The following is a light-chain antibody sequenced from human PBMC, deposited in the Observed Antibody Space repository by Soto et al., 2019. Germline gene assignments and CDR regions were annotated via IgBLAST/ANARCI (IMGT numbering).Light chain of an antibody. CDR2: DAT. V-gene: IGKV3-11*01. Sequence: VLTQSPATLSLSPGERATLSCRASQSVIKYLAWYQQKPGQVPRLLIYDATNMATGIPARFSGSGSGTDFTLTISSVEPEDFAVYYCQQRYNWPPITFGQGTRLEIK. J-gene: IGKJ5*01. CDR3: QQRYNWPPIT. CDR1: QSVIKY.